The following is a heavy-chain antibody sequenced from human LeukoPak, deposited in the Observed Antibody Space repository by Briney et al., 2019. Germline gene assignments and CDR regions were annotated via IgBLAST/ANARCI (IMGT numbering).Heavy chain of an antibody. CDR3: ARVPIVVVAATDYFDY. D-gene: IGHD2-15*01. V-gene: IGHV4-34*01. J-gene: IGHJ4*02. CDR1: GGSFSGYY. Sequence: PSETRSLTCAVYGGSFSGYYWSWIRQPPGKGLEWIGEINHSGSTNYNPSLKSRVTISVDTSKNQFSLKLSSVTAADTAVYYCARVPIVVVAATDYFDYWGQGTLVTVSS. CDR2: INHSGST.